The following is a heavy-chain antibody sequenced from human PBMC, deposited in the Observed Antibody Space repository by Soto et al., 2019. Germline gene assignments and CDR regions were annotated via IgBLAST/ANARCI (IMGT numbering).Heavy chain of an antibody. D-gene: IGHD3-10*01. CDR2: IYYSGST. CDR3: ASITMVREPHFDP. J-gene: IGHJ5*02. CDR1: GVSISSGDYY. Sequence: SETLSLTCTVSGVSISSGDYYWSWIRQPPGKGLEWIGYIYYSGSTNYNPSLKSRVTISVDTSKNQFSLKLSSVTAADTAVYYCASITMVREPHFDPWGQGTLVTSPQ. V-gene: IGHV4-61*08.